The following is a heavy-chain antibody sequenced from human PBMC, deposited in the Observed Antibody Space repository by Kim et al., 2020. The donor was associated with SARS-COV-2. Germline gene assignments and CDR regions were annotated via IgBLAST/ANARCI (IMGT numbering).Heavy chain of an antibody. J-gene: IGHJ4*02. D-gene: IGHD4-17*01. CDR3: ARSDNGDYSY. CDR2: TA. V-gene: IGHV1-69*06. Sequence: TANYAQKFQGRVAMTADKSTSTAYMELSSLRPEDTAVYYCARSDNGDYSYWGQGTLVTVSS.